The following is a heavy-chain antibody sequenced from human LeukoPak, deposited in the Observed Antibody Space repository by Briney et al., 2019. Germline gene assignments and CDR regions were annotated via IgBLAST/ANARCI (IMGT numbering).Heavy chain of an antibody. CDR2: INGDGSST. CDR1: GFTFGHYW. CDR3: ARDFVEFDY. Sequence: PGGSLRLSCAASGFTFGHYWMHWVRQAPGKGLVWVSRINGDGSSTSYADSVKGRFTISRDNARNTLYLQMNSLRAEDTAVYYCARDFVEFDYWGQGTLVTVSS. D-gene: IGHD6-6*01. V-gene: IGHV3-74*01. J-gene: IGHJ4*02.